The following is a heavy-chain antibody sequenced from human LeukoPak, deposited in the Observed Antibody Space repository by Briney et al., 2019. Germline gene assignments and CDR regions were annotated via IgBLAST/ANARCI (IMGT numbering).Heavy chain of an antibody. Sequence: PGGSLRLSCAASGFTVSSNYMSWVRQAPGKGLEWVSVIYSGGNTYYADSVKGRLTISRDNSKNSLYLQMNSLRAEDTAVYYCARGRNLVATSGYFDYWGQGTLVTVSS. CDR3: ARGRNLVATSGYFDY. V-gene: IGHV3-53*05. J-gene: IGHJ4*02. CDR2: IYSGGNT. D-gene: IGHD5-12*01. CDR1: GFTVSSNY.